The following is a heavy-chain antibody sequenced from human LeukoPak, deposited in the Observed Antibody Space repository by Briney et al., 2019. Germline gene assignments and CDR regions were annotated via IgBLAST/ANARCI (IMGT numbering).Heavy chain of an antibody. V-gene: IGHV4-4*07. Sequence: SETLSLTCTFSGDSMGNYYWNWLRQPAGKGLEGIGRIRSDGTTYANPSLESAVTMSVDTSNNHISLRLSSATAADTAVYYCARSTGFYTTYYMDVWGKGTTVTVSS. D-gene: IGHD3-22*01. CDR1: GDSMGNYY. J-gene: IGHJ6*03. CDR3: ARSTGFYTTYYMDV. CDR2: IRSDGTT.